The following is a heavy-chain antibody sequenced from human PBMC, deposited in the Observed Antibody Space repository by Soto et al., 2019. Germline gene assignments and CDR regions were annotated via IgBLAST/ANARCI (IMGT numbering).Heavy chain of an antibody. CDR3: ARTYSSSWSAFEY. CDR2: INQSGST. V-gene: IGHV4-34*01. J-gene: IGHJ4*02. Sequence: QVQLQQWGAGLLKPSETLSLTCAVYGGSFSGYYWSWIRQPPGKGLEWIGEINQSGSTNYNPSLKSRVTISVATSKNQFSLKLSSVTAADTAVYYCARTYSSSWSAFEYWGQGALVTVSS. D-gene: IGHD6-13*01. CDR1: GGSFSGYY.